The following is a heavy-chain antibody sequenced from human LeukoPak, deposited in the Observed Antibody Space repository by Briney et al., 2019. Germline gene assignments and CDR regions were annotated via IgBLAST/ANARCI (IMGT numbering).Heavy chain of an antibody. J-gene: IGHJ4*02. D-gene: IGHD2-15*01. CDR3: ARDSLGYCSGDGCFYD. Sequence: SETLSLTCAVSGGSKTSYYWSWIRQPPGKGLEGIGYVYYSGSTKYNPSLKSRVTISMDTSKNHFSLKLASVTAADTAVYYCARDSLGYCSGDGCFYDWGQGTLVTVSS. CDR1: GGSKTSYY. V-gene: IGHV4-59*01. CDR2: VYYSGST.